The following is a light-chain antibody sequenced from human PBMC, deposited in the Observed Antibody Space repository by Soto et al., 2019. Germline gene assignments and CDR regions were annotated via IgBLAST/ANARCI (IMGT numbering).Light chain of an antibody. CDR3: QQYNNWPPLT. V-gene: IGKV3-15*01. CDR1: QSVSSS. Sequence: EIVMTQSPATLSVSPGDRATLSCRASQSVSSSLAWYQQIPGRAPRLLIYDASTRATGIPARFGGSGSGTEFTLTISSLQSEDFAVYYCQQYNNWPPLTFGGGTKVELK. CDR2: DAS. J-gene: IGKJ4*01.